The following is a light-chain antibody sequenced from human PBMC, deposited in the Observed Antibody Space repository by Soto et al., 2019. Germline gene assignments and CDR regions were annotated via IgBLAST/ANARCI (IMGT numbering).Light chain of an antibody. CDR1: QGIRTY. CDR2: TAS. V-gene: IGKV1-9*01. J-gene: IGKJ4*01. Sequence: IQLTQSPSFLSASVGDRVTITCRATQGIRTYLAWYQHKPGTAPKLLIYTASTLQSGVPSRFSGSGSGTDFTPTISSPKPKDFATYFGQQFKCYPLILGGGTRGKIK. CDR3: QQFKCYPLI.